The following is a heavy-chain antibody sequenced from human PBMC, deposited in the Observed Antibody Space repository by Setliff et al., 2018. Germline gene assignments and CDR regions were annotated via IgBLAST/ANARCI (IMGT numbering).Heavy chain of an antibody. V-gene: IGHV3-30*02. CDR2: IHYEGGTA. CDR1: GFVFSSYG. CDR3: AALDWGENFYNVDV. D-gene: IGHD7-27*01. Sequence: GGSLRLSCGASGFVFSSYGLHWVRQAPGKGLEWVAYIHYEGGTAHYADPVKGRFTISRDNARNALYLQMVSLRGEDTGVYFCAALDWGENFYNVDVWGKGTTVTVSS. J-gene: IGHJ6*03.